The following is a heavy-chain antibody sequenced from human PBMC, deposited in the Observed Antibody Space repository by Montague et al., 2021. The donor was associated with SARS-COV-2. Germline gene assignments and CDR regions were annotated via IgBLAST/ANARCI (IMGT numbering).Heavy chain of an antibody. CDR3: ARAQVTISGVIIVSPAAGHLDG. D-gene: IGHD3-3*01. V-gene: IGHV4-34*01. Sequence: SETLSLTCAVYSGSFSDYYWTWIRQSPGKGLEWIGEINHTGSATYNPSLKGRVTLSRDTSTNQISLKLKSVTPADTAAYYCARAQVTISGVIIVSPAAGHLDGWGPGTSVTVSS. J-gene: IGHJ3*01. CDR2: INHTGSA. CDR1: SGSFSDYY.